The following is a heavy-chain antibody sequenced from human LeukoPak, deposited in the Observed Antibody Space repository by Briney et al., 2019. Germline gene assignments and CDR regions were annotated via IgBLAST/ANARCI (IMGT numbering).Heavy chain of an antibody. V-gene: IGHV3-30*02. D-gene: IGHD4-17*01. CDR2: IRYDGSNK. J-gene: IGHJ4*02. Sequence: GGSLRLSCAASGFTFSSYGMHWVRQAPGKGLEWVAFIRYDGSNKYYADSVKGRFTISRDNSKNTLYLQMNSLRAKDTAVYYCAKVNDYGDYVSFDYWGQGTLVTVSS. CDR3: AKVNDYGDYVSFDY. CDR1: GFTFSSYG.